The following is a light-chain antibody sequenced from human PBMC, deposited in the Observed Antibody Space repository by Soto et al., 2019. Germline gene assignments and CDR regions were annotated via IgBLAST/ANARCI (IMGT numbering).Light chain of an antibody. J-gene: IGLJ3*02. CDR1: RSDVGSYTL. CDR3: CSYAGSSTSWV. Sequence: QSVLTQPASVSGSPGQSITISCTGTRSDVGSYTLVSWYQQHPGRAPKLLIYEDNKRPSGVSYRFSGSKSGNTASLTISGLQADDEADYYCCSYAGSSTSWVFGGGTKVTVL. CDR2: EDN. V-gene: IGLV2-23*01.